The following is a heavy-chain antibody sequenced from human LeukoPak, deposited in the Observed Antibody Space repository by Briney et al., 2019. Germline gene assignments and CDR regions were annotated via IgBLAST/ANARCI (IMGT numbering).Heavy chain of an antibody. J-gene: IGHJ3*02. V-gene: IGHV3-15*01. Sequence: KPSETLSLTCAVYGGSFSGYYWSWIRQPPGKWLECVGHIKSKTDGETTDHDARVKCTFTNSRDDLKKTLYLQMNSLKTEDTAVYYCTTERTDAFDIWGQGTMVTVSS. CDR3: TTERTDAFDI. CDR2: IKSKTDGETT. CDR1: GGSFSGYY.